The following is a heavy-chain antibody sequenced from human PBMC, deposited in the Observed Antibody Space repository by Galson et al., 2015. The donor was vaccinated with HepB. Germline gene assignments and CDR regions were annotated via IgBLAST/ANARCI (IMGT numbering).Heavy chain of an antibody. Sequence: ETLSLTCTVSGGSISGDYWSWIRQPPGKGLEYIGFIYYSGNTDYNPSLKSRVTISVDTSKNQISLKMSSVTAADTAVYYCARLRVDSSGYYPFDYWGQGTMVTVSS. CDR3: ARLRVDSSGYYPFDY. D-gene: IGHD3-22*01. CDR2: IYYSGNT. V-gene: IGHV4-59*01. J-gene: IGHJ4*03. CDR1: GGSISGDY.